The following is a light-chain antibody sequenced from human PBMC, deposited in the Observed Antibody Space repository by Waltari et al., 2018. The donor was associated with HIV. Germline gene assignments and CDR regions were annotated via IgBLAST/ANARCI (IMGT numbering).Light chain of an antibody. Sequence: EAVLTQSPVSLSVALGRPASIPCRSSQSLIYTDGNTYLNWFHQRPGQSPRRLIYKISNRDSGVPDRFSGSGSVTEFTLHISRVEAEDVGIFYCMQSTHWPGTFGQGTKVEIQ. CDR1: QSLIYTDGNTY. V-gene: IGKV2-30*01. CDR3: MQSTHWPGT. CDR2: KIS. J-gene: IGKJ1*01.